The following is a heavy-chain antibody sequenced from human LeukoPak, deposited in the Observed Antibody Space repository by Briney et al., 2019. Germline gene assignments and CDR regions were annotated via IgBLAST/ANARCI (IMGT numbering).Heavy chain of an antibody. Sequence: GGSLRLSCAASGFTFSSYWMHWVRQAPGKGLEWVAVIWYDGSNKYYADSVKGRFTISRDNSKNTLYLQMNSLRAEDTAVYYCARDAYGDYFDYWGQGTLVTVSS. V-gene: IGHV3-33*08. D-gene: IGHD4-17*01. CDR2: IWYDGSNK. J-gene: IGHJ4*02. CDR3: ARDAYGDYFDY. CDR1: GFTFSSYW.